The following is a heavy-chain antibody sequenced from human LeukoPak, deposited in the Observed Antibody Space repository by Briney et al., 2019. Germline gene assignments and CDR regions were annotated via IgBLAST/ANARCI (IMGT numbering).Heavy chain of an antibody. J-gene: IGHJ4*02. CDR3: ATDQRYAFDY. D-gene: IGHD3-9*01. CDR2: IRTTAEGAKYA. CDR1: GFSFTDYP. V-gene: IGHV3-48*02. Sequence: GGSLRLSCATSGFSFTDYPMNWVRQAPGKGLEGISNIRTTAEGAKYAYYADSVKGRVTISRDDGKNTLYLHMNSLRDDDTAVYYCATDQRYAFDYWGQGILVTVSS.